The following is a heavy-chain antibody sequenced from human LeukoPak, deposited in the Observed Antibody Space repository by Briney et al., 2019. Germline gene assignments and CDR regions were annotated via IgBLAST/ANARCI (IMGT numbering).Heavy chain of an antibody. CDR3: ARALSAAGHYYGMDV. Sequence: PSETLSLTCAVYDESFSAYYWSWIRQPPGKGLEWIGEVNHSGSTNYNPSLKSRVTISVDTSKNQFSLKLSSVTAADTAVYYCARALSAAGHYYGMDVWGQGTTVTVSS. CDR1: DESFSAYY. J-gene: IGHJ6*02. V-gene: IGHV4-34*01. D-gene: IGHD6-13*01. CDR2: VNHSGST.